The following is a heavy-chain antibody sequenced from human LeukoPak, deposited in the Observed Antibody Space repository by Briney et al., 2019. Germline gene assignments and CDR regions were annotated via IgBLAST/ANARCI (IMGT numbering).Heavy chain of an antibody. CDR3: VGGTAYYFDY. CDR2: INPNNGGA. Sequence: ASVKVSCKASGYXFTGYYMHWVRQAPGQGLEWMGWINPNNGGANYAQNFQGRVTMTRDTSISTAYMELSRLRSDDTAVYYCVGGTAYYFDYWGQGTLVTVS. V-gene: IGHV1-2*02. J-gene: IGHJ4*02. D-gene: IGHD1-14*01. CDR1: GYXFTGYY.